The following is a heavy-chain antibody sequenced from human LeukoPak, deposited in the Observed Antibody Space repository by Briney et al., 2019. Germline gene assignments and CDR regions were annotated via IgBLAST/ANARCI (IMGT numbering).Heavy chain of an antibody. V-gene: IGHV3-7*01. CDR2: IKQDGSEK. CDR1: GFSFGSYS. CDR3: TKDGPGGSYSNWFDP. D-gene: IGHD1-26*01. Sequence: PGGSLRLSCVASGFSFGSYSINWVRQAPGKGLEWVANIKQDGSEKYYVDSVKGRFTISRDNAKNSLYLQMNSLRAEDTAVYYCTKDGPGGSYSNWFDPWGQGTLVTVSS. J-gene: IGHJ5*02.